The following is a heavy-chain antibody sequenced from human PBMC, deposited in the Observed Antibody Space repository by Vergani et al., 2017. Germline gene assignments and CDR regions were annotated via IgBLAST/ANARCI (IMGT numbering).Heavy chain of an antibody. CDR3: ARSYYDSTVKDY. J-gene: IGHJ4*02. V-gene: IGHV1-69*02. Sequence: QVQLVQSGAEVKKPGSSVKVSCKSSGGTFSSYTISWVRQAPGQGLEWMGRIIPILGIANYAQKFQGRVTITAEKSTSTAYMQLSSLRSEDTAVYYCARSYYDSTVKDYWGQGTLVTVSS. CDR1: GGTFSSYT. D-gene: IGHD3-22*01. CDR2: IIPILGIA.